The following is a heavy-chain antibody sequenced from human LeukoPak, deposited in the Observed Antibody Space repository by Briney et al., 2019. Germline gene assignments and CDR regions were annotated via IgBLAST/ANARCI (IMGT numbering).Heavy chain of an antibody. Sequence: SQTLSLTCAISGDSVSGNSAAWNWARQSPSRGLEWLGRTYYRSKWYNDYAISVKSRITINPDTSKNQFSLQLNSVTPEDTAVYYCARRATATGAVDYWGQGTLVTVSS. CDR3: ARRATATGAVDY. CDR1: GDSVSGNSAA. V-gene: IGHV6-1*01. J-gene: IGHJ4*02. D-gene: IGHD7-27*01. CDR2: TYYRSKWYN.